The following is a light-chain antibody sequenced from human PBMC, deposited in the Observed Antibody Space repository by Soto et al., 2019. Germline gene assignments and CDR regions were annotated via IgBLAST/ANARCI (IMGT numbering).Light chain of an antibody. CDR2: EVT. V-gene: IGLV2-8*01. CDR3: QSCDSSLSGSGV. J-gene: IGLJ1*01. CDR1: SSDVGFYNF. Sequence: QSVLTQPPSASGSPGQSLTISCTGTSSDVGFYNFVSWYQQRPGKAPKLVIYEVTKRPSGVPDRFSGSKSGSTASLAITGLQAEDEATYYCQSCDSSLSGSGVFGTGTKLTVL.